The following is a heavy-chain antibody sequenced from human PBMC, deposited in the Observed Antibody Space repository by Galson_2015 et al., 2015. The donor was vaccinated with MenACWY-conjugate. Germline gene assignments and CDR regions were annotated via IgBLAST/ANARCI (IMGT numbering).Heavy chain of an antibody. CDR2: ISAYNGNT. Sequence: SVKVSCKASGYTFTSYGISWVRQAPGQGLEWMGWISAYNGNTNYAQKLQGRVTMTTDTSTSTAYMELRSLRSDDTAVYYCASADYSNSSETFDYWGQGTLVTVSS. V-gene: IGHV1-18*04. D-gene: IGHD4-11*01. J-gene: IGHJ4*02. CDR1: GYTFTSYG. CDR3: ASADYSNSSETFDY.